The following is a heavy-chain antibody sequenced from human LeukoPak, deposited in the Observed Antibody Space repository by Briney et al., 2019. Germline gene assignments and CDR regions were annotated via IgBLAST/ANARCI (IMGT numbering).Heavy chain of an antibody. V-gene: IGHV4-34*01. CDR2: ISHSGST. CDR1: GGSFSGYY. D-gene: IGHD6-19*01. Sequence: PSETLSLNCAVYGGSFSGYYWSWIRQPPGKGLEWMGEISHSGSTNYNPSLKSRVTISVDTSKNQFSLKLSSVTAADTAVYYCARGPGIAVAAIWGQGTMVTVSS. CDR3: ARGPGIAVAAI. J-gene: IGHJ3*02.